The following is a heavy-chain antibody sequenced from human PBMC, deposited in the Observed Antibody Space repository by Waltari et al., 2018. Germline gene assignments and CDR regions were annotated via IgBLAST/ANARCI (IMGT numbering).Heavy chain of an antibody. D-gene: IGHD6-19*01. V-gene: IGHV4-59*11. J-gene: IGHJ4*02. Sequence: QVQLQESGPGLVKPSETLSLTCTVAGGSISSHSWSWIRQPPGKGLEWIGYIYYSGSTNYNPSLKSRVTISVDTSKNQFSLKLSSVTAADTAVYYCARDHQWLDYWGQGTLVTVSS. CDR1: GGSISSHS. CDR2: IYYSGST. CDR3: ARDHQWLDY.